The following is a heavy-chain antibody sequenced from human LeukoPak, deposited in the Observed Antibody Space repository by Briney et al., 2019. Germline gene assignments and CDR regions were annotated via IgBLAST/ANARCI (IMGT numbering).Heavy chain of an antibody. CDR3: VRDFDWGPDY. Sequence: ASVKVSCKASGFTFTDHYMHWVRQVPGQGLEWMGWINGSSGATFYAQKFQDRITVTRDTSISTMYLELNRLTTDDTAVYYCVRDFDWGPDYWGQGTLVAVSS. J-gene: IGHJ4*02. CDR2: INGSSGAT. D-gene: IGHD3-9*01. CDR1: GFTFTDHY. V-gene: IGHV1-2*02.